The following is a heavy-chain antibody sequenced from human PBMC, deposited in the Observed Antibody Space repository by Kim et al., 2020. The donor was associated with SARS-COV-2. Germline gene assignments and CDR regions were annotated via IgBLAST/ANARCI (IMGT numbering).Heavy chain of an antibody. CDR2: ISYSGNT. Sequence: SETLSLTCTVSGDSIKDRTFYWGWIRQRPGKGLEWIGSISYSGNTYYTSSLKSRVTISKDTSKSQFSLKLNSVTATDTAVYYCARHHDHSRFDPWGQGTLVTVSS. J-gene: IGHJ5*02. CDR1: GDSIKDRTFY. D-gene: IGHD4-4*01. CDR3: ARHHDHSRFDP. V-gene: IGHV4-39*01.